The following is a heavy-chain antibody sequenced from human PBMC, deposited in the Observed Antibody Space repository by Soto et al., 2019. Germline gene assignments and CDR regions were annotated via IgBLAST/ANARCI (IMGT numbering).Heavy chain of an antibody. CDR1: GFTFSSYG. CDR3: AAIGYDFWSGYWDYYYGMDV. Sequence: GGSLRLSCAASGFTFSSYGMHWVRQAPGKGLEWVAVISYDGSNKYYADSVKGRFTISRGNSKNTLYLQMNSLRAEDTAVYYCAAIGYDFWSGYWDYYYGMDVWGQGTTVTVSS. V-gene: IGHV3-30*03. CDR2: ISYDGSNK. J-gene: IGHJ6*02. D-gene: IGHD3-3*01.